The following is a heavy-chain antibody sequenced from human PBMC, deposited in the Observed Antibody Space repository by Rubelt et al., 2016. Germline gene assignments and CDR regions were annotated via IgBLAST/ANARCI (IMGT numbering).Heavy chain of an antibody. V-gene: IGHV3-11*01. J-gene: IGHJ3*02. CDR3: AKPGRRYSSGWYGSVGADAFDI. Sequence: IYYADSVKGRFTISRDNAKNSLYLQMNSLRAEDTAVYYCAKPGRRYSSGWYGSVGADAFDIWGQGTMVTVSS. D-gene: IGHD6-19*01. CDR2: I.